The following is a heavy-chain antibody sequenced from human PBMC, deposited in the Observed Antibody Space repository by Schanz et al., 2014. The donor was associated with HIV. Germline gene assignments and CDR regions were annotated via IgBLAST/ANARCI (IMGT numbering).Heavy chain of an antibody. CDR1: GFTFYTYA. D-gene: IGHD5-18*01. CDR2: ISDSGDGT. CDR3: VKAYSSGFSGAGS. V-gene: IGHV3-23*04. Sequence: VQLVESGGGVVQPGRSLRLSCAASGFTFYTYAMTWVRQAPGKGLEWVSTISDSGDGTYYADSMKGRVTISRDNSKNILYLQMNSLRADDTAIYYCVKAYSSGFSGAGSWGQGALVTVSS. J-gene: IGHJ5*02.